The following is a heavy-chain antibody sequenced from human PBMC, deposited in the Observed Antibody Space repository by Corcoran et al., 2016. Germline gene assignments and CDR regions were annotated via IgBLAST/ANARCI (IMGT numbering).Heavy chain of an antibody. CDR2: IYYSGST. D-gene: IGHD3-10*01. J-gene: IGHJ6*02. CDR3: ARDTYYYGSGSYYPTYYYYYGMDV. V-gene: IGHV4-39*07. Sequence: QLQLQESGPGLVKPSETLSLTCTVSGGSISSSSYYWGWIRQPPGKGLEWIGSIYYSGSTYYNPSLKSRVTISVDTSKNQFSLKLSSVTAADTAVYYWARDTYYYGSGSYYPTYYYYYGMDVWGQGPTVTVSS. CDR1: GGSISSSSYY.